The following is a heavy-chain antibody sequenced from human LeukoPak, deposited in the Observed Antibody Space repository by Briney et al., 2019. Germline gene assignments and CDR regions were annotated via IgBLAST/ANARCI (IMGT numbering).Heavy chain of an antibody. CDR3: ARVRSAAGIDY. Sequence: SETVSLTCTVSGGSISSYYWSWIRQPPGKGLEWIGYIYYSGSTNYNPSLKSRVTISVDTSKNQFSLKLSSVTAADTAVYYCARVRSAAGIDYWGHGTLVTVSS. D-gene: IGHD6-13*01. CDR1: GGSISSYY. V-gene: IGHV4-59*01. CDR2: IYYSGST. J-gene: IGHJ4*01.